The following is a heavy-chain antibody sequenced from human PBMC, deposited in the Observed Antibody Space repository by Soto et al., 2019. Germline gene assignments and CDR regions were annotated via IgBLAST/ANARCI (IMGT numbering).Heavy chain of an antibody. J-gene: IGHJ6*02. CDR3: ARDAGLGVNYYYYGMDV. D-gene: IGHD2-21*01. CDR1: GFTFSSYG. Sequence: QVQLVESGGGVVQPGRSLRLSCAASGFTFSSYGMHWVRQAPGKGLEWVAVIWYDGSNKYYPDSVKGRFTISRDNSKNPLYLQMNSLRGEDTAVYYCARDAGLGVNYYYYGMDVWGQGTTVTVSS. V-gene: IGHV3-33*01. CDR2: IWYDGSNK.